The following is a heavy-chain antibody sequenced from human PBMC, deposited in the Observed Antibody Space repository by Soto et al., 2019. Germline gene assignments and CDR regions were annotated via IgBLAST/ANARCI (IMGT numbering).Heavy chain of an antibody. CDR3: AGTIFEVVIGNYYGMDV. CDR2: IYYSGST. Sequence: SETLSLTCTVSGGSISSSSYYWGWIRQPPGKGLEWIGSIYYSGSTYYNPSLKSRVTISVDTSKNQFSLKLSSVTAADTAVYYCAGTIFEVVIGNYYGMDVWGQGTTVTVSS. J-gene: IGHJ6*02. CDR1: GGSISSSSYY. D-gene: IGHD3-3*01. V-gene: IGHV4-39*01.